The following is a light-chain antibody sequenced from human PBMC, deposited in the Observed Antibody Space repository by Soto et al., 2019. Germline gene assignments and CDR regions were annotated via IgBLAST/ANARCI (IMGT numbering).Light chain of an antibody. J-gene: IGLJ3*02. CDR3: SSYTSSSTWL. CDR2: EVS. Sequence: QSALTQPASVSGSPGQSITISCTGTSSDVGAYNYVSWYQQHPGKAPKLMIYEVSNRPSGVSNRCSGSKSANTASLTISGLQAGDEADHYCSSYTSSSTWLFGGGTKLTVL. V-gene: IGLV2-14*03. CDR1: SSDVGAYNY.